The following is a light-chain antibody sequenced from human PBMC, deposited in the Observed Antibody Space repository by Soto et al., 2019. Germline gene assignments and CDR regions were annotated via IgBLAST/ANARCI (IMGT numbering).Light chain of an antibody. V-gene: IGLV2-14*03. CDR2: DVT. CDR1: SSDVGGYNY. Sequence: QSALTKPASVSGSPGQSITISCTGTSSDVGGYNYVSWYQQHPGKAPKLMIYDVTNRPSGVSNRFSGSKSGNTASLTISGLQAEDEADYYCSSYTSGSTLYVFGTGTKLTVL. CDR3: SSYTSGSTLYV. J-gene: IGLJ1*01.